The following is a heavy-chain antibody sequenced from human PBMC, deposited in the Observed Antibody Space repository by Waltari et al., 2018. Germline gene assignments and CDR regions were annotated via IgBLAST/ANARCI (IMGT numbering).Heavy chain of an antibody. CDR3: ATYIGASVRTAAFDV. Sequence: QLQLQESGPRMVRPSETLSLICRVSGVSITSNIHYWAWIRQSPGQGLEWIGTVSYSGTTYISPSLKSRVSVSRDTSKNQVSLILGSVTAADMAVYYCATYIGASVRTAAFDVWGQGTMVTVSS. V-gene: IGHV4-39*01. CDR2: VSYSGTT. D-gene: IGHD5-12*01. J-gene: IGHJ3*01. CDR1: GVSITSNIHY.